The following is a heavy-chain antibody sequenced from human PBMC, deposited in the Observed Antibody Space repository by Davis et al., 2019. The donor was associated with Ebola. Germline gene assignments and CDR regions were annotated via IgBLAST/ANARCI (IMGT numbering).Heavy chain of an antibody. J-gene: IGHJ4*02. D-gene: IGHD6-13*01. CDR2: MNPNSGNT. Sequence: AASVNVSCKASGYTFTSYDINWVRQATGQGLEWMGWMNPNSGNTGYAQKFQGRVTMTRNTSISTAYMEVSSLRSEDTAVYFCARRHGKQALFYYWGQGTLVTVSS. CDR1: GYTFTSYD. CDR3: ARRHGKQALFYY. V-gene: IGHV1-8*01.